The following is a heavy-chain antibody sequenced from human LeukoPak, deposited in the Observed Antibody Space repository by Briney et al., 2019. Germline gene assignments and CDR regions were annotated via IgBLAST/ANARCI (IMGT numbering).Heavy chain of an antibody. Sequence: GGSLRLSCAASGFAFSNYNMNWVRQAPGKGLEWVSSISSSSSYIYYADSVKGRFTISRDNAKNSLYLQMNSLRAEDTGVYYCARSEMGHYYYYMDVWGKGTTVTVSS. CDR3: ARSEMGHYYYYMDV. J-gene: IGHJ6*03. CDR2: ISSSSSYI. CDR1: GFAFSNYN. V-gene: IGHV3-21*01. D-gene: IGHD2-8*01.